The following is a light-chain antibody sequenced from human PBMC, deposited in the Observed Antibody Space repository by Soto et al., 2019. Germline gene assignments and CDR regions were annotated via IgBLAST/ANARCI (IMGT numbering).Light chain of an antibody. CDR3: VLYMGSGIGV. V-gene: IGLV8-61*01. J-gene: IGLJ3*02. Sequence: QAVVTQEPSFSVSPGRTVTLTCGLSSGSVSTSYYPSWYQQTPGQAPRTLIYNTNTRSSGVPDRFSGSILGNKAALTIRGAQADDESDYYCVLYMGSGIGVFGGGTKVTVL. CDR2: NTN. CDR1: SGSVSTSYY.